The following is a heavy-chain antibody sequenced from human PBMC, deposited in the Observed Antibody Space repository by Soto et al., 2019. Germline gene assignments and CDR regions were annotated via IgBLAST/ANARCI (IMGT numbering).Heavy chain of an antibody. CDR3: DKAREYNYALDY. J-gene: IGHJ4*02. D-gene: IGHD3-16*01. Sequence: GGSLRLSCAASGFTFDDYVMHWVRQAPGKGLEWVASVNWNGRTTLYAAAVKGRFSVSRDNGKNSLYLEMTSLRPNDTALYFFDKAREYNYALDYWAQGILVPGSS. CDR1: GFTFDDYV. CDR2: VNWNGRTT. V-gene: IGHV3-9*01.